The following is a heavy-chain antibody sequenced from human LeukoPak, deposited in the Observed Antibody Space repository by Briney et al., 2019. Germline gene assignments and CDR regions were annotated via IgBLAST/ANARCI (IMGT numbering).Heavy chain of an antibody. CDR1: GFTFSSYE. V-gene: IGHV3-48*03. J-gene: IGHJ6*03. CDR3: AKDSSSSYYYYYMDV. D-gene: IGHD6-6*01. CDR2: ISSSGSTI. Sequence: GGSLRLSCAASGFTFSSYEMNWVRPAPGKGLEWVSYISSSGSTIYYADSVKGRFTISRDNSKNTLYLQMNSLRAEDTAVYYCAKDSSSSYYYYYMDVWGKGTTVTVSS.